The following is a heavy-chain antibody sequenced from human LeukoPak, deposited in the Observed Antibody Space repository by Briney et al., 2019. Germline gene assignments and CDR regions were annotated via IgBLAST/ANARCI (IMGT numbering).Heavy chain of an antibody. CDR2: ISAYNGNT. CDR1: GYTFTSYG. CDR3: ARDRAGLFYDILTGYPKGWFDP. Sequence: ASVKVSCKASGYTFTSYGISRVRQAPGQGLEWMGWISAYNGNTNYAQKLQGRVTMTRDTSTSTVYMELSSLRSEDTAVYYCARDRAGLFYDILTGYPKGWFDPWGQGTLVTVSS. V-gene: IGHV1-18*01. D-gene: IGHD3-9*01. J-gene: IGHJ5*02.